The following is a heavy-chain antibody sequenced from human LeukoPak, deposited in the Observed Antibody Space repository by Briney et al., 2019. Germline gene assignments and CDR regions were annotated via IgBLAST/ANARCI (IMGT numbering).Heavy chain of an antibody. V-gene: IGHV4-34*01. CDR3: ARKLVTTGFFDY. CDR1: GGSFSGYY. CDR2: INHSGST. J-gene: IGHJ4*02. D-gene: IGHD4-17*01. Sequence: PSETLSLTCAVYGGSFSGYYWSWIRQPPGKGLEWIGEINHSGSTNYNPSLKSRVTISVDTSKNQFSLKLSSVTAADTAVYYCARKLVTTGFFDYWGQGTLVTVSS.